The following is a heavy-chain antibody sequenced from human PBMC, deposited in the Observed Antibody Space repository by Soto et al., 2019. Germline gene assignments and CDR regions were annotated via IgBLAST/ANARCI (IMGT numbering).Heavy chain of an antibody. Sequence: EVQLLECGGGLVQPGGSLRLSCAASGFTFSSYGMSWVRQAPGKGLEWVSAISSSGGSAYYADSVKGRFTISRDNSKNTLYLQMISLRAEDTAVYYCARGATSSSYWGQGTLVTVSS. V-gene: IGHV3-23*01. CDR2: ISSSGGSA. CDR1: GFTFSSYG. J-gene: IGHJ4*02. CDR3: ARGATSSSY.